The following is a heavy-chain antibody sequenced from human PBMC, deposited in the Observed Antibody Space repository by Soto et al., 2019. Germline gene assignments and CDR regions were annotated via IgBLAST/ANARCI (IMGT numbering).Heavy chain of an antibody. Sequence: SETLSLTCTVSGGSISSYYWSWIRQPPGKGLEWIGYIYYSGSTNYNPSLKSRVTISVDTSKNQFSLKLSSVTAADTAVYYCARARGGRTHYYYYGMDVWGQGTTVTVSS. CDR3: ARARGGRTHYYYYGMDV. CDR1: GGSISSYY. D-gene: IGHD3-10*01. CDR2: IYYSGST. V-gene: IGHV4-59*08. J-gene: IGHJ6*02.